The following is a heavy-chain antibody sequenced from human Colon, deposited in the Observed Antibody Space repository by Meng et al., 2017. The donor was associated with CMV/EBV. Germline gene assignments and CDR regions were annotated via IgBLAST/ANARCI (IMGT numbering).Heavy chain of an antibody. CDR3: ARGPYWSGGYPTRYYFDY. V-gene: IGHV4-34*01. J-gene: IGHJ4*02. Sequence: SQTLSLTCGVSGGSFSGYYWSWIRQSPGKGLEWIGEVHHNGTIKYNASLKSRVTISVDRSKNHMSMSLTSVTAADTAVYYCARGPYWSGGYPTRYYFDYWGQGTLVTVSS. CDR1: GGSFSGYY. D-gene: IGHD2-15*01. CDR2: VHHNGTI.